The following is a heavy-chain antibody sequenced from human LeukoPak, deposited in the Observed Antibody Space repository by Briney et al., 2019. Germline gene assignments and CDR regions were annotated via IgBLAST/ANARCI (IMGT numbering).Heavy chain of an antibody. CDR1: GGTFSSYA. D-gene: IGHD3-22*01. CDR3: ARTPPYYYDSSGYYDEAASYYYYYYMDV. V-gene: IGHV1-69*05. J-gene: IGHJ6*03. Sequence: ASVKVSCKASGGTFSSYAISWVRQAPGQGLEWMGGIIPICGTANYAQKFQGRVTITTDESTSTAYMELSSLRSEDTAVYYCARTPPYYYDSSGYYDEAASYYYYYYMDVWGKGTTVTVSS. CDR2: IIPICGTA.